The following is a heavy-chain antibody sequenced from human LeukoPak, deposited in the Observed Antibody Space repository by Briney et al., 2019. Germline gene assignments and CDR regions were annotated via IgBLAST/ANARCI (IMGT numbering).Heavy chain of an antibody. J-gene: IGHJ4*02. CDR2: ISSSGSTI. V-gene: IGHV3-48*03. CDR1: GFTFSSYE. Sequence: GGSLRLSCAASGFTFSSYEMNWARQAPGKGLEWVSYISSSGSTIYYADSVKGRFTISRDNAKNSLYLQMNSLRAEDTAVYYCVREYYDSSGYYCFDYWGQGTLVTVSS. D-gene: IGHD3-22*01. CDR3: VREYYDSSGYYCFDY.